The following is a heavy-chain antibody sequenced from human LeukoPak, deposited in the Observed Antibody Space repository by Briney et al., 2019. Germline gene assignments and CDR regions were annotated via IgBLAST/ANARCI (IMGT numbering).Heavy chain of an antibody. J-gene: IGHJ5*02. Sequence: GGSLRLSCAASGFSLSIYDMVWVRQAPGKGLEWIASTGLSSSYIGYADSVKGRFTISRDNGENSVYLQMNSLRAEDTAVYFCARERSYCSGATCSLDLWGRGTLVTVSS. CDR1: GFSLSIYD. V-gene: IGHV3-21*01. CDR3: ARERSYCSGATCSLDL. CDR2: TGLSSSYI. D-gene: IGHD2-15*01.